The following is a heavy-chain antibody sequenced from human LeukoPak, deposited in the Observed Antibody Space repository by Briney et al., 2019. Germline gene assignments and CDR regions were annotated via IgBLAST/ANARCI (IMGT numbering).Heavy chain of an antibody. V-gene: IGHV3-30*04. Sequence: GGSLRLSCAASGFTFSSYAMHWVRQAPGKGLEWVAVISYDGSNKYYADSVKGRFTISRDNSKNTLYLQMNSLRAEDTAVYYCAREGADGIQLWAKKKRDAFDIWGQGTMVTVSS. J-gene: IGHJ3*02. CDR1: GFTFSSYA. CDR3: AREGADGIQLWAKKKRDAFDI. CDR2: ISYDGSNK. D-gene: IGHD5-18*01.